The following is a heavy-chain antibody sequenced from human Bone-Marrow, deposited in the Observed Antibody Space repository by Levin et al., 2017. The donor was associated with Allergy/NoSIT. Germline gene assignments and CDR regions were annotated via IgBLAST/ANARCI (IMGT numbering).Heavy chain of an antibody. J-gene: IGHJ6*02. CDR3: ARTPPYDFWGGCNAGLDV. D-gene: IGHD3-3*01. V-gene: IGHV2-70*04. CDR2: IDWDDDK. CDR1: GFSLSTTGMR. Sequence: QTLSLTCAFSGFSLSTTGMRVNWIRQPPGKALEWLARIDWDDDKLYRTSLKTRLTVSKDISKNQVVLTMTDMDPAATATYYCARTPPYDFWGGCNAGLDVWGPGTTVTVSS.